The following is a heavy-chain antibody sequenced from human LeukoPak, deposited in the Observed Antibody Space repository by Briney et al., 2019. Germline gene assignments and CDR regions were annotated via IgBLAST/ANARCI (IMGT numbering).Heavy chain of an antibody. CDR1: GFTVTTNY. J-gene: IGHJ6*02. Sequence: PGGSLRLSCAASGFTVTTNYMSWVRQAPGKGLEWVSVIYSGGSTYYSDSVKGRFTISRDNSKNTLSLQMNSLRAEDTAVYYCAGASRYCSTTSCYYYYYGMDVWGQGTTVTVSS. D-gene: IGHD2-2*01. V-gene: IGHV3-53*01. CDR3: AGASRYCSTTSCYYYYYGMDV. CDR2: IYSGGST.